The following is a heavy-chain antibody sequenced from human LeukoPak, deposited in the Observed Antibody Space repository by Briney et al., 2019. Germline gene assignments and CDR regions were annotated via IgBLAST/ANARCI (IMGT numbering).Heavy chain of an antibody. CDR1: GFTFSSYA. CDR2: ISYDGSNK. J-gene: IGHJ6*02. CDR3: AKEGPALGYSSSWYEGYYGMDV. D-gene: IGHD6-13*01. Sequence: GGSLRLSCAASGFTFSSYAMHWVRQAPGKGLEWVAVISYDGSNKYYADSVKGRFTISRDNSKNTLYLQMNSLRAEDTAVYYCAKEGPALGYSSSWYEGYYGMDVWGQGTTVTVSS. V-gene: IGHV3-30-3*01.